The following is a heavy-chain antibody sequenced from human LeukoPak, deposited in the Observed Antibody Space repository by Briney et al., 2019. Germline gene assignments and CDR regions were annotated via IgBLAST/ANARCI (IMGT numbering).Heavy chain of an antibody. Sequence: GGSLRLSCAASGFTFSDYYMSWIRQAPGKGLEWVSYISSSGSTIYYADSVKGRFTISRDNAKNSLYLQMDSLRAEDTAVYYCARWVAAVPLWDWGQGTLVTVSS. CDR1: GFTFSDYY. CDR2: ISSSGSTI. D-gene: IGHD6-13*01. CDR3: ARWVAAVPLWD. J-gene: IGHJ4*02. V-gene: IGHV3-11*01.